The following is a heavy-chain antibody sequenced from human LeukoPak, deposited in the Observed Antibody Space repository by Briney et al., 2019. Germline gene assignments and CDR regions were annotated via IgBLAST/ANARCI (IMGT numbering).Heavy chain of an antibody. CDR1: GGSISSGGYY. CDR2: IYYSGST. J-gene: IGHJ3*02. Sequence: SETLSLTCTVSGGSISSGGYYWSWIRQHPGKGLEWIGYIYYSGSTYYNPSLKSRVTISVDTSKNQFSLKLSSVTAADTAVYYCARGPSYDFWSGSDAFDIWGQGTMVTVSS. D-gene: IGHD3-3*01. CDR3: ARGPSYDFWSGSDAFDI. V-gene: IGHV4-31*03.